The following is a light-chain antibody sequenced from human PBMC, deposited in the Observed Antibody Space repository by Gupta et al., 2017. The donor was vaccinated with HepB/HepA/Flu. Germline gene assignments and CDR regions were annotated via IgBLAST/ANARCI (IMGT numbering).Light chain of an antibody. Sequence: QSVLTQPPSASGTPGQRVTIPCSGSSSNIGSNTVHWYQQLPGTAPKLLIYSNNQRPSGVPDRFSGSKSGTSASLAISGLQSEDEADYYCAAWDDSLNGPEFGGGTKLTVL. J-gene: IGLJ3*02. CDR2: SNN. V-gene: IGLV1-44*01. CDR3: AAWDDSLNGPE. CDR1: SSNIGSNT.